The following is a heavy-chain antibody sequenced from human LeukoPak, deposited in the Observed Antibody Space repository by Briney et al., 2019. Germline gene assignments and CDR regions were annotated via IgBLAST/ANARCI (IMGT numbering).Heavy chain of an antibody. V-gene: IGHV1-69*05. D-gene: IGHD5-18*01. CDR1: GGTFSSYA. Sequence: AASVKVSCKASGGTFSSYAISWVRQAPGQGLEWMGGIIPIFGTANYAQKFQGRVTITTDESTSTAYMELSSLRSEDTAVYYCARDKVDTAMVFDDAFDIWGQGTMVTVSS. CDR3: ARDKVDTAMVFDDAFDI. CDR2: IIPIFGTA. J-gene: IGHJ3*02.